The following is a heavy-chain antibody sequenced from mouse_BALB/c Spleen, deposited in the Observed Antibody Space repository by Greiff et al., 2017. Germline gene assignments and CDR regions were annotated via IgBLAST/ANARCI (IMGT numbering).Heavy chain of an antibody. D-gene: IGHD2-4*01. CDR2: ISYSGST. J-gene: IGHJ4*01. CDR1: GYSITSDYA. Sequence: EVKLQESGPGLVKPSQSLSLTCTVTGYSITSDYAWNWIRQFPGNKLEWMGYISYSGSTSYNPSLKSRISITRDTSKNQFFLQLNSVTTEDTATYYCARRGIYYDYDGYAMDYWGQGTSVTVSS. CDR3: ARRGIYYDYDGYAMDY. V-gene: IGHV3-2*02.